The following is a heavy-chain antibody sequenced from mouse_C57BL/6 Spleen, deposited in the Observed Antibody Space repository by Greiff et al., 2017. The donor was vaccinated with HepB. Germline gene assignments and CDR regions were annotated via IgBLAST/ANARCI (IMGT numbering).Heavy chain of an antibody. D-gene: IGHD1-1*01. Sequence: VQLQQSGAELVRPGASVTLSCKASGYTFTDYEMHWVKQTPVHGLGWIGAIDPETGGTAYNQKFKGKAILTADKSSSTAYMELRSLTSEDSAVYYCTRWGTTVVAPHAMDYWGQGTSVTVSS. CDR1: GYTFTDYE. CDR2: IDPETGGT. J-gene: IGHJ4*01. V-gene: IGHV1-15*01. CDR3: TRWGTTVVAPHAMDY.